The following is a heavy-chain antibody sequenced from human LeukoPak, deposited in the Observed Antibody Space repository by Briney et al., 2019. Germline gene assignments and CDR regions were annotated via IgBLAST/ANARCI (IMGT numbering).Heavy chain of an antibody. CDR2: ISYDGSNK. CDR1: GFTFSSYA. V-gene: IGHV3-30-3*01. J-gene: IGHJ4*02. Sequence: GGSLRLSCAASGFTFSSYAMHWVRQAPGKGLEWVAVISYDGSNKYYADSVKGRFTISRDNSKNTLYLQMNSLRAEDTAVYYCASALDYYDSSGYIHWGQGTLVTVSS. CDR3: ASALDYYDSSGYIH. D-gene: IGHD3-22*01.